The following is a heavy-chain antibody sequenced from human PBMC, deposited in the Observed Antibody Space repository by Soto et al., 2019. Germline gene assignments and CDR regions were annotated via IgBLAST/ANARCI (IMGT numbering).Heavy chain of an antibody. CDR2: IWYAASKQ. J-gene: IGHJ4*02. V-gene: IGHV3-33*01. CDR3: AAWAEGATEVH. D-gene: IGHD2-15*01. Sequence: GSLRLSCETSGFSFSVYGMHWVRQAPGKGLEWVAVIWYAASKQLYAASVEGRFTISRDNSKAILYLQMNSLRAEDTAVYYCAAWAEGATEVHWGQGTLVTVSS. CDR1: GFSFSVYG.